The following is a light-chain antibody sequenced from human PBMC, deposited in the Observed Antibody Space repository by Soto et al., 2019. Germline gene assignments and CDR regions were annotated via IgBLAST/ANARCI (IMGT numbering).Light chain of an antibody. CDR3: QQRSNWPIT. CDR1: QSVSSN. J-gene: IGKJ5*01. V-gene: IGKV3-11*01. Sequence: DIVLTQSPATLSLYPGERATLSRRSSQSVSSNLAWYQQKPGQAPRLLIYDASNRATGIPARFSGSGSGTEFTLTISSLEPEDFAVYDCQQRSNWPITFGQGTRLEIK. CDR2: DAS.